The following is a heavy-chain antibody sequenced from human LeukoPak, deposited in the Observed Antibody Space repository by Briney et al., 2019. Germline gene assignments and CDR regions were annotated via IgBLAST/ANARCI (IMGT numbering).Heavy chain of an antibody. J-gene: IGHJ6*02. CDR3: ARGDGSGSYYKQYYYGMDV. Sequence: SGTLSLTCTVSGGSISTYYWSWIRQPPGKGLEWIGYIYYSGSTNYNPSLKSRLTISVDTSKNQFSLKLSSVTAADTAVYYCARGDGSGSYYKQYYYGMDVWGQGTTVTVSS. CDR1: GGSISTYY. D-gene: IGHD3-10*01. CDR2: IYYSGST. V-gene: IGHV4-59*01.